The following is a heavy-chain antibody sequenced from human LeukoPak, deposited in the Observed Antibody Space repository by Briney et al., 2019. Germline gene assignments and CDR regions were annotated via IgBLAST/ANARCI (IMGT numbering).Heavy chain of an antibody. J-gene: IGHJ4*02. V-gene: IGHV3-48*02. CDR2: ISSTGGTI. D-gene: IGHD5-18*01. Sequence: GVSLRLSCAASGFTFSSYSMKWVPQAPGKGLEWVSYISSTGGTIYYADSVKGRFTNSRDNAKNSLYLQMNSLRDEDMAVYYCARVRGGYSYAYGDFDYWGQGTLVTVSS. CDR1: GFTFSSYS. CDR3: ARVRGGYSYAYGDFDY.